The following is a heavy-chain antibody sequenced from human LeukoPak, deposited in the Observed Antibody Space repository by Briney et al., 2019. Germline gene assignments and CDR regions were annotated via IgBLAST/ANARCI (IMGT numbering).Heavy chain of an antibody. Sequence: PSETLSLTCAVYGGSFSGYYWSWIRQPPGKGLEWIGEINHSGSTNYNPYIKSRVTISVDTSKNQFSLKLSSVTAADTAVYYCARRMSRGIVVVPAARKAPNFDYWGQGTLVTVSS. J-gene: IGHJ4*02. D-gene: IGHD2-2*01. V-gene: IGHV4-34*01. CDR2: INHSGST. CDR1: GGSFSGYY. CDR3: ARRMSRGIVVVPAARKAPNFDY.